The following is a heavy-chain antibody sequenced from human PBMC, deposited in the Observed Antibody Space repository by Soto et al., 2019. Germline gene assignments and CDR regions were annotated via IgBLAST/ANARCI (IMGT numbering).Heavy chain of an antibody. CDR2: ISDSGGST. J-gene: IGHJ4*02. V-gene: IGHV3-23*01. CDR1: RFTFDNYV. D-gene: IGHD2-15*01. Sequence: EVYLLDSGGGLVQPGGSLRVSCVASRFTFDNYVMSWVRQAPGKGLEWVSSISDSGGSTYYADSVKGRFTISRDNSKNALHLQVNSLRVEDTAVYDGTKGWLDYWGQGTLVTVSS. CDR3: TKGWLDY.